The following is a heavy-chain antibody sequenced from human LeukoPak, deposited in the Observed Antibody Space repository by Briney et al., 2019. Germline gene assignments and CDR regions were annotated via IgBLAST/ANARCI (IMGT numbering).Heavy chain of an antibody. Sequence: SETLSLTCTVSGGSITDYYWTWIRQPAGKGLEWIGRIYSDGSTKYNPSLKSRVTISVDTSKNQFSLKMKSMTAADTAVYYCARVDFGGIYYYLYCWGKGTAVTVS. CDR2: IYSDGST. J-gene: IGHJ6*03. CDR1: GGSITDYY. CDR3: ARVDFGGIYYYLYC. D-gene: IGHD3-3*01. V-gene: IGHV4-4*07.